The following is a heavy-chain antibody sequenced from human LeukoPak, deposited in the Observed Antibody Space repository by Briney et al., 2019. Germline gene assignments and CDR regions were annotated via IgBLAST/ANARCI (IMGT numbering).Heavy chain of an antibody. CDR3: AKVSGSSGSCFDY. Sequence: QPGGSLSLSCAASGFTFSSYAMSWVRQAPGKGLEWVSAISGSGGSTYYADSVKGRFTISRDNSKNTLYLQMNSLRAEDTAVYYCAKVSGSSGSCFDYWGQGTLVTVSS. V-gene: IGHV3-23*01. CDR1: GFTFSSYA. CDR2: ISGSGGST. J-gene: IGHJ4*02. D-gene: IGHD3-22*01.